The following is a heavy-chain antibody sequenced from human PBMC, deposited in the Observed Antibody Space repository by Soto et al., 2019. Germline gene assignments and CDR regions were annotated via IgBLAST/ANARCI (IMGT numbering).Heavy chain of an antibody. CDR2: IDWDDDK. Sequence: GSGPTLVNPTQTLTLTCTFSGFSLSSRGMCVIWIRQPPGKALEWLAHIDWDDDKYYSTSLRTRLTISKDTSENQVVLTMTNVDPVDTATYFCARTPRHDVGNMDVWGQGTTVTVSS. J-gene: IGHJ6*02. CDR3: ARTPRHDVGNMDV. CDR1: GFSLSSRGMC. V-gene: IGHV2-70*01. D-gene: IGHD1-1*01.